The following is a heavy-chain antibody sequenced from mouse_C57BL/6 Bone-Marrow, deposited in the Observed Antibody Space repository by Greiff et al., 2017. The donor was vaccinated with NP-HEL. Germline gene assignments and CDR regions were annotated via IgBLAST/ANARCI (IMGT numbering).Heavy chain of an antibody. Sequence: QVQLQQSGAELAKPGASVKLSCKASGYTFTSYWMHWVKQRPGQGLEWIGYINPSSGYTKYNQKFKDKATLTADKSSSTAYMQLSSLTYADAAVDYCARSSTTVVATPFAYWGQGTLVTVSA. CDR2: INPSSGYT. D-gene: IGHD1-1*01. V-gene: IGHV1-7*01. CDR3: ARSSTTVVATPFAY. J-gene: IGHJ3*01. CDR1: GYTFTSYW.